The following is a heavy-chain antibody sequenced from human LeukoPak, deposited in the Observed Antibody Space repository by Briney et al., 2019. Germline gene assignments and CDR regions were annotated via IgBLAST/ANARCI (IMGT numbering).Heavy chain of an antibody. Sequence: GGSLRLTCVASGFRFGRDWISWVRQAPGKGLEWVACVKQDGTEKNYVVSVWGRFTISRDISKNTLYLQMKSLRAEDTAVYYCAKSETYGSGNSPYYYYYYMDVWGKGTTVTVSS. V-gene: IGHV3-7*03. CDR2: VKQDGTEK. J-gene: IGHJ6*03. CDR3: AKSETYGSGNSPYYYYYYMDV. CDR1: GFRFGRDW. D-gene: IGHD3-10*01.